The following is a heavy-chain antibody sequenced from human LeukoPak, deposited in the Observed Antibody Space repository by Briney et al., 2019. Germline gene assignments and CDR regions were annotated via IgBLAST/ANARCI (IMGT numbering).Heavy chain of an antibody. CDR1: GYTFTSYD. Sequence: ASVTVSCKASGYTFTSYDINWVRQATGQGLEWMGWMNPNSGNTGYAQKFQGRVTMTRNTSISTAYMELSSLRSEDTAVYYCARRNYYDSSGYYYFDYWGQGTLVTVSS. V-gene: IGHV1-8*01. D-gene: IGHD3-22*01. CDR3: ARRNYYDSSGYYYFDY. J-gene: IGHJ4*02. CDR2: MNPNSGNT.